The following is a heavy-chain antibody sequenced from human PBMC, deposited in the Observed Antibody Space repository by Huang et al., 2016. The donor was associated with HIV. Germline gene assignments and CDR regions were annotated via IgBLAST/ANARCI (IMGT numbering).Heavy chain of an antibody. CDR1: GFPLNNHA. CDR2: ISNDGSNK. D-gene: IGHD5-18*01. V-gene: IGHV3-30-3*01. J-gene: IGHJ3*02. Sequence: QVQLVESGGGVVQPGRSLRLSCAASGFPLNNHAMHWVRQAPGKGLDWVAVISNDGSNKYNADSVKGRFTISRDSSKSTLFLHMTSLRTEDTAVYYCARAKDTWDAYDIWGQGTMVIVSS. CDR3: ARAKDTWDAYDI.